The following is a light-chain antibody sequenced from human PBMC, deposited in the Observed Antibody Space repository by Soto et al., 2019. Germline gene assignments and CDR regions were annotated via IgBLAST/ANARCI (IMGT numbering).Light chain of an antibody. V-gene: IGKV3-20*01. CDR3: QHYGSALYT. CDR2: GAS. Sequence: EIVLTQSPGTLSLSPGERATLACRASQSFSSSYLAWYQQKLGQAPRLLIYGASSRAAGIPDMFSGSGSGTDSTITISRLETEYFAVYYCQHYGSALYTFGPGTKVDVK. CDR1: QSFSSSY. J-gene: IGKJ3*01.